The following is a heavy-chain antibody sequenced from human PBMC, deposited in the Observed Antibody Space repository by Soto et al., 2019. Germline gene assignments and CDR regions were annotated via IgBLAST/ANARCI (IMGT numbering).Heavy chain of an antibody. J-gene: IGHJ4*02. Sequence: PXGALRGLCEASGFTLSSYAVTGVPQAPGKGLEWVSGVSGTGGSAYYADSVKGRFTISRDKSTNTLYLHMNSLRAEDTAVYYCARGSAYSDYDLQYWGQGTLVTVDS. D-gene: IGHD6-25*01. CDR1: GFTLSSYA. CDR2: VSGTGGSA. CDR3: ARGSAYSDYDLQY. V-gene: IGHV3-23*01.